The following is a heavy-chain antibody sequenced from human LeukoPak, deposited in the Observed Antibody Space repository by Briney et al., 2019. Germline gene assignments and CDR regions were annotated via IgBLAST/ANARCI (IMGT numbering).Heavy chain of an antibody. Sequence: GGSLRLSCEASGFTFSSDDMNRVRQAPGKGLGWVSYISGSGYRIYYAGSVKGRFTISRDNAKKSLYLQMDSLRAEDTAVYYCARDGSSYAPSQPFFFDYWGQGTLVTVSS. D-gene: IGHD3-10*01. CDR1: GFTFSSDD. CDR3: ARDGSSYAPSQPFFFDY. J-gene: IGHJ4*02. CDR2: ISGSGYRI. V-gene: IGHV3-48*03.